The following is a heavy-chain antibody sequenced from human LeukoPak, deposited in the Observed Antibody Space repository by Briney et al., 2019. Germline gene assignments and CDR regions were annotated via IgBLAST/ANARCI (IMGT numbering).Heavy chain of an antibody. CDR2: IYTSGST. CDR3: ARSHSSGWYFYYYGMDV. D-gene: IGHD6-19*01. Sequence: SQTLSLTCTVSGGSISSGSYYWSWIRQPAGKGLEWIGRIYTSGSTNYNPSLKSRVTISVDTSKNQFSLKLSSVTAADTAVYYCARSHSSGWYFYYYGMDVWGQGTTVTVSS. J-gene: IGHJ6*02. CDR1: GGSISSGSYY. V-gene: IGHV4-61*02.